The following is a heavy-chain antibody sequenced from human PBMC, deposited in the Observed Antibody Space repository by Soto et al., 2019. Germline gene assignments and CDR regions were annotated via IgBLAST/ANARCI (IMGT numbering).Heavy chain of an antibody. J-gene: IGHJ6*02. CDR3: ARDSSFAELGTSYYGLDV. CDR2: IYYSGST. V-gene: IGHV4-39*02. CDR1: GGSMSSSISY. Sequence: SETLSLTCTVSGGSMSSSISYWAWFRHPPGKGLEWIGTIYYSGSTYYNASLKSRVSISVDTSQSLFSLRLSSVIAADTGVYYCARDSSFAELGTSYYGLDVWGQGPPITVSS. D-gene: IGHD3-10*01.